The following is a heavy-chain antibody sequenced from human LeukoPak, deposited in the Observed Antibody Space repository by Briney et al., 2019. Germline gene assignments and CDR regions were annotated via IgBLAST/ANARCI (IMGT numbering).Heavy chain of an antibody. CDR2: IRYDGSNK. Sequence: SGGSLRLSCAASGFTFSSYGMHWVRQAPGKGLEWVAFIRYDGSNKYYADSVKGRFTISRDNSKNTLYLQMNNLRAEDTAVYYCVKGFVVLWFGELLSVDYWGQGTLVTVSS. V-gene: IGHV3-30*02. CDR1: GFTFSSYG. D-gene: IGHD3-10*01. CDR3: VKGFVVLWFGELLSVDY. J-gene: IGHJ4*02.